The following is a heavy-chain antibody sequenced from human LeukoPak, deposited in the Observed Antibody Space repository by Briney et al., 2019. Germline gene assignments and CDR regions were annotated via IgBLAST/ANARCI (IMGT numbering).Heavy chain of an antibody. CDR3: ARVSGYCSSTSCYTWFDP. V-gene: IGHV4-31*03. CDR2: IYYSGST. J-gene: IGHJ5*02. Sequence: TLSLTCTVSGGSISSGGYYWSWIRQHPGKGLEWIGYIYYSGSTNYNPSLKSRVTMSVDTSKNQFSLKLSSETAADTAVYYCARVSGYCSSTSCYTWFDPWGQGTLVTVSS. D-gene: IGHD2-2*02. CDR1: GGSISSGGYY.